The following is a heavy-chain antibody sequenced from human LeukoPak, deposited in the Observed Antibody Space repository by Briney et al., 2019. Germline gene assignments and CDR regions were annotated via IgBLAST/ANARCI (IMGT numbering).Heavy chain of an antibody. V-gene: IGHV1-18*01. CDR3: ARYAGTFGYYYYGMDV. D-gene: IGHD1-7*01. Sequence: ASVKVSCKASGYTFTSYGISWVRQAPGQGLEWMGWTSAYNGNTNYAQKLQGRVTMTTDTSTSTAYMELRSLRSDDTAVYYCARYAGTFGYYYYGMDVWGQGTTVTVSS. CDR2: TSAYNGNT. J-gene: IGHJ6*02. CDR1: GYTFTSYG.